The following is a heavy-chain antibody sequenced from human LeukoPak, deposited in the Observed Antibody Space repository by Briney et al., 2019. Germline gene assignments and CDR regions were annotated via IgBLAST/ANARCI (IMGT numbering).Heavy chain of an antibody. CDR1: GFTFSNYW. D-gene: IGHD1-26*01. Sequence: GGSLRLPCAASGFTFSNYWMHWVPQAPGKARVGVSRISSDGSSTNYADSVKGRFTISRDNAKNTLYLQMNSLRAEDTAVYYCAKGGIVGTTQPYFDYWGQGTLVTVSS. CDR2: ISSDGSST. CDR3: AKGGIVGTTQPYFDY. J-gene: IGHJ4*02. V-gene: IGHV3-74*01.